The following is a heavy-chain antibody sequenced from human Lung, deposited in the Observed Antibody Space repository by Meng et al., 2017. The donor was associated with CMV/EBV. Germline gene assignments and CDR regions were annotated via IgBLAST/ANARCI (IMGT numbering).Heavy chain of an antibody. V-gene: IGHV4-39*07. J-gene: IGHJ6*02. Sequence: SETLSLTCTVSGSSISSRSYYWAWIRQSPGRGLEWIGSISYSGSTYYNPSLKSRVTISVETSKNPFSLRLSSVTAADTAVYFCAREGGTGDYIEYRIYYGKDFWGQGXTVTVSS. CDR1: GSSISSRSYY. CDR2: ISYSGST. D-gene: IGHD4-11*01. CDR3: AREGGTGDYIEYRIYYGKDF.